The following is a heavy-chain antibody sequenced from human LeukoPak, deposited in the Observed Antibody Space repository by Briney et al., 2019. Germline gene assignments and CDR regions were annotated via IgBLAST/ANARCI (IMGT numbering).Heavy chain of an antibody. D-gene: IGHD3-10*01. J-gene: IGHJ4*02. CDR2: IYPGDSDT. CDR1: GYIFTSTW. Sequence: GESLKISCKGSGYIFTSTWIGWVRPMPAKGLEWMGIIYPGDSDTRYSPSFEGQVTISVDKSISTAYLQWSSLKASDTAMYYCARQTRDGSGSRGYSFDFWGQGTLVAVSS. CDR3: ARQTRDGSGSRGYSFDF. V-gene: IGHV5-51*01.